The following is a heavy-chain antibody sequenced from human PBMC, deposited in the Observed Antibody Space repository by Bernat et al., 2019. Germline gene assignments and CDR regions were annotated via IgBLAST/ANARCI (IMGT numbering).Heavy chain of an antibody. Sequence: QVQLVQSGAEVKKPGASVKVSCKASGYTFTGYYMHWVRQAPGQGLEWMGIINPSGGSTSYAQKFQGRVTMTRDTSTSTVYMELSSLRSEDTAVYYCARDHDYGDQGDWFDPWGQGTLVTVSS. D-gene: IGHD4-17*01. CDR3: ARDHDYGDQGDWFDP. J-gene: IGHJ5*02. V-gene: IGHV1-46*01. CDR2: INPSGGST. CDR1: GYTFTGYY.